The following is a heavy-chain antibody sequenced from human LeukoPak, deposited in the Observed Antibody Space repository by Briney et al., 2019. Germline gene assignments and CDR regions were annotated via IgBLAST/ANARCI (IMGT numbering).Heavy chain of an antibody. Sequence: GGSLRLSCAASGFTFSSYEMNWVRQAPGKGLEWVSYISSSGSTIYYADSVKGRFTISRDNAKNSLYLQMNSLRAEDTAVYYCARDRFDSKGAFDIWGQGTMVTVSS. CDR3: ARDRFDSKGAFDI. D-gene: IGHD3-22*01. CDR1: GFTFSSYE. CDR2: ISSSGSTI. V-gene: IGHV3-48*03. J-gene: IGHJ3*02.